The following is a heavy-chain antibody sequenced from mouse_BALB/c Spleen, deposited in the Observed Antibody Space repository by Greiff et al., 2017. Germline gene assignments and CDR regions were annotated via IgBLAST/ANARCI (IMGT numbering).Heavy chain of an antibody. D-gene: IGHD1-1*01. CDR1: GYTFSSYW. CDR3: ARHYYGSSLYAMDY. J-gene: IGHJ4*01. V-gene: IGHV1-9*01. Sequence: QVQLQQSGAELMKPGASVKISCKATGYTFSSYWIEWVKQRPGHGLEWIGEILPGSGSTNYNEKFKGKATFTADTSSNTAYMQLSSLTSEDSAVYYCARHYYGSSLYAMDYWGQGTSVTVSS. CDR2: ILPGSGST.